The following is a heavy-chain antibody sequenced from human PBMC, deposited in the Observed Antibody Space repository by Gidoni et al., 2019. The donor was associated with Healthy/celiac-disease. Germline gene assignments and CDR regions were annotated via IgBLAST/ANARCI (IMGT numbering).Heavy chain of an antibody. D-gene: IGHD3-22*01. J-gene: IGHJ3*02. V-gene: IGHV1-3*01. CDR1: GYTFTSYA. CDR2: INAGNGNT. Sequence: QVQLVQSGAEVKKPGASVKVSCKASGYTFTSYAMHWVRQAPGQRLEWMGWINAGNGNTKYSQKFQGRVTITRDTSASTAYMELSSLRSEDTAVYYCARVPYYDSSAPWAFDIWGQGTMVTVSS. CDR3: ARVPYYDSSAPWAFDI.